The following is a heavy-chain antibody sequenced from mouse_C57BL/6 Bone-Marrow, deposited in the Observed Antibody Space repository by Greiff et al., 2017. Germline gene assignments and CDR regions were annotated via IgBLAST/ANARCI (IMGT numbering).Heavy chain of an antibody. CDR3: ARAVDRWLLPFAY. CDR1: GYSITSGYY. V-gene: IGHV3-6*01. CDR2: ISYDGSN. D-gene: IGHD2-3*01. Sequence: DVKLVESGPGLVKPSQSLSLTCSVTGYSITSGYYWNWIRQFPGNKLEWMGYISYDGSNNYNPSLKNRISITRDTSKNQFFLKLNSVTTEDTATYYCARAVDRWLLPFAYWGQGTLVTVSA. J-gene: IGHJ3*01.